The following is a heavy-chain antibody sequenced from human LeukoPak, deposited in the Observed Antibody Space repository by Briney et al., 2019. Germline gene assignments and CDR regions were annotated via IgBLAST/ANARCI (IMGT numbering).Heavy chain of an antibody. J-gene: IGHJ4*02. Sequence: GGSLRLSCAASGFTFSSHAMSWVRQAPGKGLEWVSSISGSAAYYADSVKGRFTISRDNSRNTLYLQMNSLRAEDTALYYCAKDIPRLLWFGEWGQGTLVTVSS. D-gene: IGHD3-10*01. CDR2: ISGSAA. CDR1: GFTFSSHA. V-gene: IGHV3-23*01. CDR3: AKDIPRLLWFGE.